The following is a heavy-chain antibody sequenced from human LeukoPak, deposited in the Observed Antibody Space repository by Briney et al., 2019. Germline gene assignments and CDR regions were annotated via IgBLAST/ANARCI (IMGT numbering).Heavy chain of an antibody. CDR2: ISWDGSSV. D-gene: IGHD2-8*02. CDR1: GFTFDDYT. J-gene: IGHJ4*01. CDR3: ARDGKGYCTGGRCYSSRFDD. Sequence: RPGGSLRLSCAASGFTFDDYTMHWVRQRPGKGLEWVSLISWDGSSVFYADSVKGRFTISRDNRKTSLYLQMHSVRTEDTAWYYCARDGKGYCTGGRCYSSRFDDWGRGTLVTV. V-gene: IGHV3-43*01.